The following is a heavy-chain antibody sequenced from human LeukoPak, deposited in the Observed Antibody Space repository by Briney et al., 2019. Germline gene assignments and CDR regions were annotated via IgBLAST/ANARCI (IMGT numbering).Heavy chain of an antibody. CDR3: ARSEGFGIAAAGTVDY. Sequence: PSQTLSLTCTVSGGSISSGSYYWSWIRQPAGKGLEWIGRIYTSGSTNYNPSLKSRVTISVDTSKNQFSLKLSSVTAAGTAVYYCARSEGFGIAAAGTVDYWGQGTLVTVSS. CDR2: IYTSGST. J-gene: IGHJ4*02. V-gene: IGHV4-61*02. CDR1: GGSISSGSYY. D-gene: IGHD6-13*01.